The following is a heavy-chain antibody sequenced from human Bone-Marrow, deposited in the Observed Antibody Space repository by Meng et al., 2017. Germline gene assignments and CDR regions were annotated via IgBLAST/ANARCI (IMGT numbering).Heavy chain of an antibody. V-gene: IGHV3-7*01. Sequence: GESLKISCAASGFTFSSYAMSWVRQAPGKGLEWVANIKPDGSAQYYVDSVKGRFTISRDNAKNSVYLQMNSLRAEDTAVYYCATSVVGPTTRHFDYWGQGTLVTVSS. CDR3: ATSVVGPTTRHFDY. CDR2: IKPDGSAQ. J-gene: IGHJ4*02. CDR1: GFTFSSYA. D-gene: IGHD1-26*01.